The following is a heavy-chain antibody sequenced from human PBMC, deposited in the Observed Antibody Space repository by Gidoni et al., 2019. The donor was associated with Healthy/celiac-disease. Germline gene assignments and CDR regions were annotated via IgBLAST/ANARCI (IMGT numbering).Heavy chain of an antibody. Sequence: QVQLQESCPGLVKPSDTLSLTCTVSGGSISSYYWSWIRQPPGKGLEWSGYIYYSGSTNYNPSLKSRVTISVDTSKNQFSLKLSSVTAADTAVYYCARGVWYFDLWGRGTLVTVSS. CDR2: IYYSGST. J-gene: IGHJ2*01. CDR3: ARGVWYFDL. V-gene: IGHV4-59*07. CDR1: GGSISSYY.